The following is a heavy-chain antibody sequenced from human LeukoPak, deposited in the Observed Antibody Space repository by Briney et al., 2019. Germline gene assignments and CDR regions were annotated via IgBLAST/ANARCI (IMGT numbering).Heavy chain of an antibody. D-gene: IGHD3-10*01. J-gene: IGHJ4*02. CDR3: ASGLGSY. V-gene: IGHV1-18*01. Sequence: ASVKVSCKVSGYTLTELSMHWVRQAPGQGLEWMGWISAYNGNTNYAQKLQGRVTMTTDTSTSTAYMELRSLRSDDTAVYYCASGLGSYWGQGTLVTVSS. CDR1: GYTLTELS. CDR2: ISAYNGNT.